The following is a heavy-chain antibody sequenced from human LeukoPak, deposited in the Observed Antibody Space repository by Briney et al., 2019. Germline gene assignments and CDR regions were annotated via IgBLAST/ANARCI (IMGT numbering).Heavy chain of an antibody. CDR1: GGSFSGYY. J-gene: IGHJ4*02. CDR3: AREGSSSWPPDY. Sequence: SETLSLTCAVYGGSFSGYYWSWIRQPPGKGLEWIGEINHSGSTNYNPSLKSRVTILVDTSKNQFSLKLSSVTAADTAVYYCAREGSSSWPPDYWGQGTLVTVSS. D-gene: IGHD6-13*01. CDR2: INHSGST. V-gene: IGHV4-34*01.